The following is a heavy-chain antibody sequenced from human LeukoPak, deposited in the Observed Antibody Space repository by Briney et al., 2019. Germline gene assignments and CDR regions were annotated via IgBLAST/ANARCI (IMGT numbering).Heavy chain of an antibody. CDR2: IYNSGSST. D-gene: IGHD3-10*01. V-gene: IGHV4-61*01. CDR3: VRDRELTY. Sequence: SETLSLTCNVSGGSVSSGSYCWSWIRQPPGKGLEWIGYIYNSGSSTIYNPSLKSRVTISVDTSKNQFSLRLSSVTAADTAVYFCVRDRELTYWGQGTLVTVSS. J-gene: IGHJ4*02. CDR1: GGSVSSGSYC.